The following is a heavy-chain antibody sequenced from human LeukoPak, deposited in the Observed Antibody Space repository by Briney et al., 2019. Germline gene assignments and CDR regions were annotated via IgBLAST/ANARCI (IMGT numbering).Heavy chain of an antibody. CDR2: INSDGSST. V-gene: IGHV3-74*03. J-gene: IGHJ4*02. Sequence: GGSLRLSCATSGFTFSSYWVHWVRQAPGKGLVWVSRINSDGSSTTYADSVKGRFTISRDNAKSTLYLQMNSLRVEDTAVYYCAAESAYSGYDFYYWGQGTLVTVSS. CDR3: AAESAYSGYDFYY. CDR1: GFTFSSYW. D-gene: IGHD5-12*01.